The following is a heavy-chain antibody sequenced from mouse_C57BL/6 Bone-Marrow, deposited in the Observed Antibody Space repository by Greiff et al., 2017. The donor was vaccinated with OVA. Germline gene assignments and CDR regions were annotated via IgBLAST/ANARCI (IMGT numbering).Heavy chain of an antibody. CDR2: IDPSDSYT. Sequence: QVQLQQPGAELVMPGASVKLSCKASGYTFTSYWMHWVKQRPEQGLEWIGEIDPSDSYTNYNQKFKGKSTLTVDKSSSTAYMQLSSLTSEDSAVYYCAILPPYWGQGTLVTVSA. CDR3: AILPPY. CDR1: GYTFTSYW. V-gene: IGHV1-69*01. D-gene: IGHD2-1*01. J-gene: IGHJ3*01.